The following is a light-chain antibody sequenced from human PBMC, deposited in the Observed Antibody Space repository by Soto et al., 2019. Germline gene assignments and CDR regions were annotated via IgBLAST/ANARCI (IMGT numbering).Light chain of an antibody. CDR2: DAS. V-gene: IGKV1-33*01. Sequence: DIQMTQSPSSLSASVGDRVTITCQASQDISIYLNWYQQKPGKDPKLLIFDASNVETGVPSRFSGSGSVTDFTFTIHSLQPEDAATYYCQQYEDLPLTFGGGTKVGMK. J-gene: IGKJ4*01. CDR3: QQYEDLPLT. CDR1: QDISIY.